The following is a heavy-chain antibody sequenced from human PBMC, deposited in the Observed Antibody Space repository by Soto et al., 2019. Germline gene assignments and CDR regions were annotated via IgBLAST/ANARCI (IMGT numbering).Heavy chain of an antibody. D-gene: IGHD3-9*01. CDR3: ARGPTILTGYKGFRPFDY. CDR1: GGSLSGYY. V-gene: IGHV4-34*01. J-gene: IGHJ4*02. CDR2: INHSGST. Sequence: SETLSLTCAVYGGSLSGYYWSWIRQPPGKGLEWIGEINHSGSTNYNPSLKSRVTISVDTSKNQFSLKLSSVTAADTAVYYCARGPTILTGYKGFRPFDYWGQGTLVTVSS.